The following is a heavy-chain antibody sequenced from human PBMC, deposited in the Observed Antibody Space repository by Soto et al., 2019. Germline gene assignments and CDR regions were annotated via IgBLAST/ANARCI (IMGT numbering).Heavy chain of an antibody. V-gene: IGHV3-64*01. CDR3: VRGPGYYFDY. D-gene: IGHD2-15*01. CDR1: GFTFSSYG. Sequence: PGGSLRLSCAASGFTFSSYGMNWVRQAPGKGLEYVSAISSNGGSTYYANSVKGRFTISRDNFKNTLYLQMGSLRAEDMAVYYCVRGPGYYFDYWGQGTLVTVSS. J-gene: IGHJ4*02. CDR2: ISSNGGST.